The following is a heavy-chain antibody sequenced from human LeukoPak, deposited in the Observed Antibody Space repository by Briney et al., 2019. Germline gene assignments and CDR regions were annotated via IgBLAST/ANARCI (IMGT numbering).Heavy chain of an antibody. D-gene: IGHD3-22*01. CDR1: GFTFSSYG. CDR3: CIITMIVDDAFDI. V-gene: IGHV3-30*03. J-gene: IGHJ3*02. Sequence: GGSLRLSCAASGFTFSSYGMHWVRQAPGKGLEWVAVISYEGSNKYYADSVKGRFTISRDNSKNTLYLQMNSLRAEDTAVYYCCIITMIVDDAFDIWGQGTMVTVSS. CDR2: ISYEGSNK.